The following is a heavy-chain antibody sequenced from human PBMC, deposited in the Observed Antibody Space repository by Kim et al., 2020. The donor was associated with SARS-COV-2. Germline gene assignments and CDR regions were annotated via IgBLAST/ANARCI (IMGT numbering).Heavy chain of an antibody. CDR3: ARRSTIFGVVTDNWFDP. CDR1: GYTFTGYY. D-gene: IGHD3-3*01. V-gene: IGHV1-2*02. Sequence: ASVKVSCKASGYTFTGYYMHWVRQAPGQGFEWMGWINPNSGGTNYAQKFQGRVTMTRDTSISTAYMELSRLRSDDTAVYYCARRSTIFGVVTDNWFDPWGQGTLVTVSS. J-gene: IGHJ5*02. CDR2: INPNSGGT.